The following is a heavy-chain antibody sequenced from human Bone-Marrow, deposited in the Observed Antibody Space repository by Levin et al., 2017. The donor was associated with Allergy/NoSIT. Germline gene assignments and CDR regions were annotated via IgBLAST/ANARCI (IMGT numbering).Heavy chain of an antibody. Sequence: GGSLRLSCAASGFAFSTYAIHWVRQAPGKGLEWVAIISYDGTNKDYAASVKGRFTISRDNSKNTLYLQMNSLRTEDTAVYYCARAPSSLGYCSGDRCYPFDYWGQGTLVTVSS. V-gene: IGHV3-30*04. CDR1: GFAFSTYA. CDR3: ARAPSSLGYCSGDRCYPFDY. D-gene: IGHD2-15*01. CDR2: ISYDGTNK. J-gene: IGHJ4*02.